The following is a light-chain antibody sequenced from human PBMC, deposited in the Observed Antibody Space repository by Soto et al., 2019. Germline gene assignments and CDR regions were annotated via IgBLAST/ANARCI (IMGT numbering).Light chain of an antibody. CDR2: DAS. J-gene: IGKJ2*01. CDR1: QSIINL. Sequence: DIQMTQSPSTLSASVGDRVTITCRASQSIINLLAWYQQRPGKAPKLLIYDASTLESGVPSRFSGSGSGTEFTLTISSLQPDDFATYDCQQYNSYTFGQGTKLEIK. CDR3: QQYNSYT. V-gene: IGKV1-5*01.